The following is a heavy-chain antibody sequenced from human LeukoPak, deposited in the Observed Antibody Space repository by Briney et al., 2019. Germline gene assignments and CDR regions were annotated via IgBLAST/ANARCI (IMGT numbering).Heavy chain of an antibody. Sequence: PSETLSLTCAVYGGSFSGYYWSWIRQPPGKGLEWIGEINHSGSTNYNPSLKSRVTISVDTSKNQFSLKLSSVTAAGTAVYYCARVEDSSGYYYDYWGQGTLVTVSS. CDR3: ARVEDSSGYYYDY. V-gene: IGHV4-34*01. CDR1: GGSFSGYY. J-gene: IGHJ4*02. D-gene: IGHD3-22*01. CDR2: INHSGST.